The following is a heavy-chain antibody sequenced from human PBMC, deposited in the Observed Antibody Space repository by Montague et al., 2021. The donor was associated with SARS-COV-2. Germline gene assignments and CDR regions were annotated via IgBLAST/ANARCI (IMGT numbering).Heavy chain of an antibody. Sequence: SETLSLTCAVYRESFSGGSWGRIRKAHGWRPEWNGELNHSGGTNYNPSLKSRVTISVDTSKDQFSLKLSSVTAADTAVYYCARGSGCSGGSCYSEWDPYYYYGMNVWGQGTTVTVSS. D-gene: IGHD2-15*01. V-gene: IGHV4-34*01. CDR1: RESFSGGS. CDR3: ARGSGCSGGSCYSEWDPYYYYGMNV. CDR2: LNHSGGT. J-gene: IGHJ6*02.